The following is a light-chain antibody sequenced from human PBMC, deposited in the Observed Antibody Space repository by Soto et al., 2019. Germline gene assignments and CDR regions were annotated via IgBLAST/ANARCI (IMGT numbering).Light chain of an antibody. J-gene: IGKJ5*01. CDR1: QSISNS. V-gene: IGKV1-39*01. CDR2: GAS. Sequence: DIPMTQSPSSLSASVGDRVTITCRASQSISNSLNWYQQKPGKAPTLLIYGASSLQSGAPSRFSGNGSGTDFTLTISSLQPEDFATYYCQQSYSIPTTFGQGTRLEIK. CDR3: QQSYSIPTT.